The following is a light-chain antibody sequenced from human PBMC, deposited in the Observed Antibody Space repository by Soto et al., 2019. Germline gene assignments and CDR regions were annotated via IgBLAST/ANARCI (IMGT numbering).Light chain of an antibody. Sequence: IQMTESACTLSASVGDRVTIPCRATQSISSWLAWYQEKPGKAPKLLIYQASNLESGVPSRFSGSGSGTEFTLTISSLQPDDFATYYCQQYNSYSPLTFGGGGKV. V-gene: IGKV1-5*03. J-gene: IGKJ4*01. CDR2: QAS. CDR1: QSISSW. CDR3: QQYNSYSPLT.